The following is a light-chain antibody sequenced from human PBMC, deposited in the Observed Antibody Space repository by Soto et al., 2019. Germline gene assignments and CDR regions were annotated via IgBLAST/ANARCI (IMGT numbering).Light chain of an antibody. Sequence: EIVLTQSPGTLSLSPGERATLSCRASQSVSSSYLAWYQQKPGQAPRLLIYGASSRATGIPDRFSGSGSGTDFTLTISRLEPEDLATYYCQQSLSIPPTFGQGTKVAIK. CDR1: QSVSSSY. V-gene: IGKV3-20*01. CDR2: GAS. CDR3: QQSLSIPPT. J-gene: IGKJ1*01.